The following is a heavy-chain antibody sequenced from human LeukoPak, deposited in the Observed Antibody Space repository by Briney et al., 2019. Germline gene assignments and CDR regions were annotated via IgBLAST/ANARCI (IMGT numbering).Heavy chain of an antibody. J-gene: IGHJ4*02. Sequence: GGSLLLSCAAPGFTFSSYAMSWVRPAPGKGLEWVSAISGSGGSTYYADSVKGRFTISRDNSKNTLYLQMNSLRAEDTAVYYCAKASGYCSSTSCLLYYFDYWGQGTLVTVSS. D-gene: IGHD2-2*01. V-gene: IGHV3-23*01. CDR3: AKASGYCSSTSCLLYYFDY. CDR2: ISGSGGST. CDR1: GFTFSSYA.